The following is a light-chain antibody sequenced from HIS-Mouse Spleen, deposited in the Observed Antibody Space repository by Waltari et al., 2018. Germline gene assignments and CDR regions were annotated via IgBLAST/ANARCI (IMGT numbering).Light chain of an antibody. J-gene: IGLJ1*01. CDR2: EVS. Sequence: QSALTQPASVSGSPGQSITISCTGTSSDVGGYNYVSWYQQQPGKAPKLMIYEVSKRPSGVPDRFSGSKSGNTASLTVSGLQAEDEADYYCSSFAGSNNYVFGTGTKVTVL. V-gene: IGLV2-8*01. CDR3: SSFAGSNNYV. CDR1: SSDVGGYNY.